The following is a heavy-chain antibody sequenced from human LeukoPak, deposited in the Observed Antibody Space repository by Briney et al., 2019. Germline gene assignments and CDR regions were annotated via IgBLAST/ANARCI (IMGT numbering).Heavy chain of an antibody. D-gene: IGHD4-17*01. CDR1: GFTFSSYA. CDR2: ISGSGGST. CDR3: ARGPTYTVTTSSGWYFDL. J-gene: IGHJ2*01. Sequence: PGGSLRLSCAASGFTFSSYAMSWDRQAPGKGLEWVSAISGSGGSTYYADSVKGRFTISRDNSKNTLYLQMNSLRAEDTAVYYCARGPTYTVTTSSGWYFDLWGRGTLVTVSS. V-gene: IGHV3-23*01.